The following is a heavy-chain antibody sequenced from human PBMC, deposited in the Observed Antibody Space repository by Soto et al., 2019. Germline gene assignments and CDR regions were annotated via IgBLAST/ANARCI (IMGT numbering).Heavy chain of an antibody. D-gene: IGHD5-12*01. Sequence: QLQLQESGSGLVKPSQTLSLTCAVSGGSISSGGYSWSWIRQPPGKGLEWIGYIYHSGSTYYNPTIKGPLTRSVDRSDHQCSVTLCSLTVADTAVYCSSAGGGLRRYYWAQGTLLTPSS. CDR2: IYHSGST. J-gene: IGHJ4*02. CDR3: SAGGGLRRYY. CDR1: GGSISSGGYS. V-gene: IGHV4-30-2*01.